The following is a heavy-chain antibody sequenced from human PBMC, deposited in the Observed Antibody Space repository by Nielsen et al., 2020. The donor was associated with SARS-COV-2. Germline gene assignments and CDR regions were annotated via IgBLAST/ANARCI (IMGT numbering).Heavy chain of an antibody. CDR3: ARDVIAAAASYGMDV. CDR1: GFTFSSYS. V-gene: IGHV3-21*01. Sequence: GGSLRLSCAASGFTFSSYSMNWVRQAPGKGLEWVSSISSSSSYIYYADSVKGRFTISRDNAKNSLYLQMNSLRAEDTAVYYCARDVIAAAASYGMDVWGQGTLVTVSS. J-gene: IGHJ6*02. D-gene: IGHD6-13*01. CDR2: ISSSSSYI.